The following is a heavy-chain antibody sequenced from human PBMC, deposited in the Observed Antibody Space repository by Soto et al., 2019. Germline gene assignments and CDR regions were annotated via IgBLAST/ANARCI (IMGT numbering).Heavy chain of an antibody. J-gene: IGHJ4*02. D-gene: IGHD2-15*01. V-gene: IGHV3-74*01. CDR3: VSRSLGVTAATRVDY. CDR1: GFTFSSYW. Sequence: EVQLVESGGGLVQPGGSLRLSCAASGFTFSSYWMHWVRQAPGKGLVWVSRINSDGSSTSYADSVKGRFTISRDNGKHTMYLQMISLRAEDAEVYYCVSRSLGVTAATRVDYWGQGTLVTVSS. CDR2: INSDGSST.